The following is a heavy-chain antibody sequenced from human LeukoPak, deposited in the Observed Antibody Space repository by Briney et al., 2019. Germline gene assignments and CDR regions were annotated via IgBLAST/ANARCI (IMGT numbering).Heavy chain of an antibody. J-gene: IGHJ5*02. CDR3: AKDRAVVPAARFDP. CDR2: ISGSGHTT. Sequence: GGSLRLSCAASGFTFSSYVMSWVRQAPGKGPEWVSGISGSGHTTYYADSAKGRFTISRDNSKNTPYLQMNSLRAEDTAVYYCAKDRAVVPAARFDPWGQGTLVTVSS. V-gene: IGHV3-23*01. CDR1: GFTFSSYV. D-gene: IGHD2-2*01.